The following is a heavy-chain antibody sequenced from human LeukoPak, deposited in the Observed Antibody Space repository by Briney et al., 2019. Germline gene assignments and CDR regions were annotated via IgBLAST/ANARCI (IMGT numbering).Heavy chain of an antibody. CDR1: GFTFSTYA. J-gene: IGHJ4*02. Sequence: GGSLRLSCAASGFTFSTYAMNWVRQAPGKGLEWVSSISSSSSYIYYADSVKGRFTISRDNAKNSLYLQMDSLRAEDTAVYYCARVRSGSLDYWGQGTLVTVSS. D-gene: IGHD1-26*01. CDR2: ISSSSSYI. CDR3: ARVRSGSLDY. V-gene: IGHV3-21*01.